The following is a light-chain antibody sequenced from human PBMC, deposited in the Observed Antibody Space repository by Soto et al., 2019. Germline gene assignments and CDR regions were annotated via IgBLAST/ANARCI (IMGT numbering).Light chain of an antibody. V-gene: IGKV1-5*03. Sequence: DIQMTQSPSTLSASVGDRVTITCRASQTIGTWLAWYQQKPGKAPKLLISRTSTLESGGPSRFSGSGSGTEFTLTVSSLQPDDFATYHCQQYNSFPVTCGQGTKVEN. CDR1: QTIGTW. CDR3: QQYNSFPVT. CDR2: RTS. J-gene: IGKJ1*01.